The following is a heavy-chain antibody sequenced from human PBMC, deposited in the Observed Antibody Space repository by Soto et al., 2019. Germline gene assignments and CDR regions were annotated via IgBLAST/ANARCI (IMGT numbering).Heavy chain of an antibody. CDR3: ARGGGSGYYYYHMDL. J-gene: IGHJ6*02. D-gene: IGHD1-26*01. CDR1: GDSVTSVSDY. V-gene: IGHV4-61*01. CDR2: IYYSGSA. Sequence: SETLSLTCTVSGDSVTSVSDYWSWIRQPPGKGLEWIGYIYYSGSADYNPSLGSRVTISIDTSKNQFSPKLTSVTAADTAVYYCARGGGSGYYYYHMDLCGQRTTVTVSS.